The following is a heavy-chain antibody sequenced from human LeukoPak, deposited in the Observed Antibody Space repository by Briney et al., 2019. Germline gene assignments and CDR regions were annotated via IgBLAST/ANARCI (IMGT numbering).Heavy chain of an antibody. D-gene: IGHD3-10*01. CDR2: INHSGST. CDR3: ARGLTYVVRGVISNYYGMDV. J-gene: IGHJ6*04. Sequence: SETLSLTCAVYGGSFSGYYWSWIRKSPGKGLEWVGEINHSGSTNYNPSHKSRVTISVDTSKNQFSLKLSSVTAADTAVYYCARGLTYVVRGVISNYYGMDVWGKGTTVTVSS. CDR1: GGSFSGYY. V-gene: IGHV4-34*01.